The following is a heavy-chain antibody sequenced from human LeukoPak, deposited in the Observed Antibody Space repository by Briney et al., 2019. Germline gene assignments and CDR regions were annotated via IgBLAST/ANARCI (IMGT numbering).Heavy chain of an antibody. Sequence: DPSETLSLTCTVSGGSISSSRYYWGWIRQPPGKGLEWIGSIYYSVSTYYNPSLKSRVTISVDTSKNQFSLKLSSVTAADTAVYYCARFSQWLDATAKDYWGQGTVVTVSS. J-gene: IGHJ4*02. CDR3: ARFSQWLDATAKDY. CDR2: IYYSVST. V-gene: IGHV4-39*07. D-gene: IGHD6-19*01. CDR1: GGSISSSRYY.